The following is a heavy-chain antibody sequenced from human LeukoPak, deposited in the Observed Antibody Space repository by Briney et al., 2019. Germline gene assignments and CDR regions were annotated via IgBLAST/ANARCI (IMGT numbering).Heavy chain of an antibody. CDR2: ISGSGGST. D-gene: IGHD1-14*01. V-gene: IGHV3-23*01. CDR1: GFTFSSYA. Sequence: GGSLRLSCAASGFTFSSYAMSWVRQAPGKGLEWVSAISGSGGSTYYADSVKGRFTVSRDNGDNSLYLQLNSLGAEDTAVYYCARVIGTTSVVMDYWGLGTLVTVSS. CDR3: ARVIGTTSVVMDY. J-gene: IGHJ4*02.